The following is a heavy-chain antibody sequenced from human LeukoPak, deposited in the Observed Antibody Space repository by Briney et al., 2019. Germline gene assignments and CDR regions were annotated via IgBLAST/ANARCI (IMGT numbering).Heavy chain of an antibody. CDR1: GYSFTSYW. V-gene: IGHV5-51*01. D-gene: IGHD6-13*01. CDR2: IYPGDSDT. CDR3: ASRESGIAAAAPTSFDY. J-gene: IGHJ4*02. Sequence: GESLKISCKGSGYSFTSYWIGWVRQMPGKGLEWMGIIYPGDSDTRYSPSFQGQVTISADKSISTAYLQWSSLKASDTAMYYCASRESGIAAAAPTSFDYWGQGTLVTVSS.